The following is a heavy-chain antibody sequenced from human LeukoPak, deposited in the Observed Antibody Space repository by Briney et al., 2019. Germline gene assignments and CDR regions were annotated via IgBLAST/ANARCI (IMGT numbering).Heavy chain of an antibody. J-gene: IGHJ2*01. Sequence: SETLSLTCTVSGGSISSGSYYWSWIRQPAGKGLEWIGRIYTSGSTNYNPSLKSRVTISVDTSKNQFSLKLSSVTAADMAVYYCAGSGGRDWYFDLWGRGTLVTVSS. D-gene: IGHD6-25*01. CDR2: IYTSGST. CDR3: AGSGGRDWYFDL. CDR1: GGSISSGSYY. V-gene: IGHV4-61*02.